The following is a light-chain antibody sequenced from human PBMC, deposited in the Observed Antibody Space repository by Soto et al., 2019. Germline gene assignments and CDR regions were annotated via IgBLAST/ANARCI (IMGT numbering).Light chain of an antibody. J-gene: IGKJ4*01. CDR3: QQRSNWRT. CDR1: QSVSSY. Sequence: EIVLTQSPATLSLSPGERATLSCRASQSVSSYLAWYQQKPGQPPRLLIYDASNRATGIPARFSGSGSGTDFTLTISSLEPEDFAVYYCQQRSNWRTFGGGTKVEIK. CDR2: DAS. V-gene: IGKV3-11*01.